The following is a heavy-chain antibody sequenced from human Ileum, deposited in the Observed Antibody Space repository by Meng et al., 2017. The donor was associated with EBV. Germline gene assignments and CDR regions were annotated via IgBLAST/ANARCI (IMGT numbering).Heavy chain of an antibody. D-gene: IGHD3-22*01. Sequence: VHVQESGPWLGKPLWFLSLTCAVSVGSISRSDWWSWVRQPPGKGLEWIGETSHSGSTNYSPSLKSRVTISLDKSKNQLSLKLNSVTAADTAVYYCASSDYYRSDYWGQGTLVTVFS. V-gene: IGHV4-4*02. CDR2: TSHSGST. CDR3: ASSDYYRSDY. CDR1: VGSISRSDW. J-gene: IGHJ4*02.